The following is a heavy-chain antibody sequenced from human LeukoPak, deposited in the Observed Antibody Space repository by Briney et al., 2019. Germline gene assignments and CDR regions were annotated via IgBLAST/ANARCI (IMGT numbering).Heavy chain of an antibody. V-gene: IGHV3-30*04. CDR1: GFTFSGAA. D-gene: IGHD1-26*01. CDR3: ARDLTLSYYYVAY. CDR2: IQFDESNE. Sequence: PGGSLKLSCAASGFTFSGAAMHWVRQAPGKGLEWLTFIQFDESNEYYADSVKGRFTISRDNSRNTVYLQMNGLRAEDTAMYYCARDLTLSYYYVAYWGQGTLVTVSS. J-gene: IGHJ4*02.